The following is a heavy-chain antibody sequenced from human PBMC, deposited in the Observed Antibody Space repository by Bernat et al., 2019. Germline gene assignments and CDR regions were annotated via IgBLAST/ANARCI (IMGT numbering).Heavy chain of an antibody. CDR3: AGLNMIGVAGGFDY. CDR1: GFTFSSYA. D-gene: IGHD3-22*01. J-gene: IGHJ4*02. Sequence: EVQLLESGGGLVQPGGSLRLSCAASGFTFSSYAMSWVRQAPGKGLEWVSAISGSGGSTYYADSVKGRFTITRDNSKNTLYLKMNSLRAEDTAVYYCAGLNMIGVAGGFDYWGQGTLVTVSS. CDR2: ISGSGGST. V-gene: IGHV3-23*01.